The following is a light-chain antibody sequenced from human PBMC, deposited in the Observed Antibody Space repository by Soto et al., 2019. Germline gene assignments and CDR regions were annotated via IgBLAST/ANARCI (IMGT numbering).Light chain of an antibody. CDR3: SSNESSSNRV. CDR1: STDIGGDNY. J-gene: IGLJ2*01. V-gene: IGLV2-14*01. CDR2: DVS. Sequence: QSVLTQPASVSGAPGQTVTISCSGTSTDIGGDNYVYWYQQHPGKAPKLVIYDVSNRPSGVSYRFSGSKSGNTASLTISGVEAEDEAYYYCSSNESSSNRVFGGGTKLTVL.